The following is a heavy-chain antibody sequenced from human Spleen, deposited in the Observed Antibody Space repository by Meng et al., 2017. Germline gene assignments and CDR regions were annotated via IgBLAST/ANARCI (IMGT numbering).Heavy chain of an antibody. V-gene: IGHV3-30*04. CDR3: ARDWLGYYGSGSYYWY. D-gene: IGHD3-10*01. CDR1: GFTFSSYA. J-gene: IGHJ4*02. Sequence: GESLKISCAASGFTFSSYAMHWVRQAPGKGLEWVAVISYDGSNKYYADSVKGRFTISRDNSKNTLYLQMNSLRAEDTAVYYCARDWLGYYGSGSYYWYWGQGTLVTVSS. CDR2: ISYDGSNK.